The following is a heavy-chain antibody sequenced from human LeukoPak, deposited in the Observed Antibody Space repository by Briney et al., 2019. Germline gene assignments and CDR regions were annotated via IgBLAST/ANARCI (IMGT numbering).Heavy chain of an antibody. V-gene: IGHV1-2*02. J-gene: IGHJ2*01. CDR3: ARGRVVVVPAAIPPVNWYFDL. Sequence: ASVKVSCKASGYTFTGYYMHWVRQAPGQGLEWMGWINPNSGGTNYAQKFQSRVTMTRDTSISTAYMELSRLRSDDTAVYYCARGRVVVVPAAIPPVNWYFDLWGRGTLVTVSS. D-gene: IGHD2-2*02. CDR2: INPNSGGT. CDR1: GYTFTGYY.